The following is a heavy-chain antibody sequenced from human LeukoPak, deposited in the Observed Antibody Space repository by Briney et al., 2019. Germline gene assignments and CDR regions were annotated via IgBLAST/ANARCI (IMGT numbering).Heavy chain of an antibody. V-gene: IGHV3-15*01. CDR1: GFTFSNAW. J-gene: IGHJ4*02. Sequence: GGSPRLSCAASGFTFSNAWMSWVREAPGKGLEWVGRIKSKTDGGTTDYAAPVKGRFTISRDDSKNTLYLQMNSLKTEDTAVYYSTTEPSRYQLLADFDYWGQGTLVTVSS. CDR3: TTEPSRYQLLADFDY. CDR2: IKSKTDGGTT. D-gene: IGHD2-2*01.